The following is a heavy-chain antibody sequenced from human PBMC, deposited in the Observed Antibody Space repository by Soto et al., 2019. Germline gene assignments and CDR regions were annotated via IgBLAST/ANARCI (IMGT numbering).Heavy chain of an antibody. D-gene: IGHD3-9*01. Sequence: PSETLSLTFTVSGSDITTYYWSWLRQSPGKGLEWIGHIYDTGSTTYSPSLKSRVTISVDTSNKQFSLRLTSVTAADTAVYYCARCPIDHNWFDPWGQGTLVTVSS. V-gene: IGHV4-59*01. CDR3: ARCPIDHNWFDP. CDR1: GSDITTYY. J-gene: IGHJ5*02. CDR2: IYDTGST.